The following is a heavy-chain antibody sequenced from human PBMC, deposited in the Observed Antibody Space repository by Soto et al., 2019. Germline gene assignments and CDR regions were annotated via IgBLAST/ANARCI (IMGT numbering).Heavy chain of an antibody. CDR2: ISYDGSNK. Sequence: PGGSLRLSCAASGFTFSSYAMHWVRQAPGKGLEWVAVISYDGSNKYYADSVKGRFTISRDNSKNTLYLQMNSLRAEDTAVYYCAREESRYSYGYDYWGQGTLVTVSS. CDR1: GFTFSSYA. D-gene: IGHD5-18*01. J-gene: IGHJ4*02. CDR3: AREESRYSYGYDY. V-gene: IGHV3-30-3*01.